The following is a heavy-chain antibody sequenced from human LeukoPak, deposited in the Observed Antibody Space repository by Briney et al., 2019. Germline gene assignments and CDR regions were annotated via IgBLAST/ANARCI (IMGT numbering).Heavy chain of an antibody. Sequence: ASVKVSCKASGYTFTDYHLHWVRQAPGQGLDWMGWINPTTGGANFARKFQGRVSMTRDTSINTAYMELSSLRSDDTAVYYCLPGILVAGTLLTVDYWGQGTLVTVSS. CDR3: LPGILVAGTLLTVDY. J-gene: IGHJ4*02. D-gene: IGHD6-19*01. CDR1: GYTFTDYH. CDR2: INPTTGGA. V-gene: IGHV1-2*02.